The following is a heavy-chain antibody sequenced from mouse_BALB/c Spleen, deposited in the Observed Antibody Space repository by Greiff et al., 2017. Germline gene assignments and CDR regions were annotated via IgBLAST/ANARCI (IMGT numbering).Heavy chain of an antibody. D-gene: IGHD1-1*02. CDR2: INSDGGST. V-gene: IGHV5-2*03. CDR1: EYEFPSHD. J-gene: IGHJ4*01. Sequence: EVKLQESGGGLVQPGESLKLSCESNEYEFPSHDMSWVRKTPEKRLELVAAINSDGGSTYYPDTMERRFIISRDNTKKTLYLQMSSLKSEDTAMYYCARGRDGDAMDYWGQGTSVTVSS. CDR3: ARGRDGDAMDY.